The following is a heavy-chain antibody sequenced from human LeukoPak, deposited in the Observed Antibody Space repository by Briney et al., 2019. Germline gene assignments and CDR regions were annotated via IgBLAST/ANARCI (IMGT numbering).Heavy chain of an antibody. CDR1: GGSFSGYY. CDR3: ARGVSLGNRILTGRSFDY. Sequence: SETLSLTCAVYGGSFSGYYWSWIRHPPGKGLEWIGEINHSGSTNYNPSLKSRVTISVDTSKNQFSLKLSSVTAADTAVYYCARGVSLGNRILTGRSFDYWGQGTLVTVSS. D-gene: IGHD3-9*01. J-gene: IGHJ4*02. CDR2: INHSGST. V-gene: IGHV4-34*01.